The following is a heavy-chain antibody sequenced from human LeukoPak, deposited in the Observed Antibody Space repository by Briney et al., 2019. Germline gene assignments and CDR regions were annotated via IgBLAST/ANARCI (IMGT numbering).Heavy chain of an antibody. J-gene: IGHJ4*02. V-gene: IGHV4-34*01. CDR1: GGSFSGYY. D-gene: IGHD3-3*01. CDR2: INHSGST. Sequence: SETLSLPCAVNGGSFSGYYWSWIRQPPGKGLEWIGEINHSGSTNYNPSLKSRVTISVDTSKNQFSLKLSSVTAADTAVYYCARGGRFTYYDFWSGYFFDYWGQGTLVTVSS. CDR3: ARGGRFTYYDFWSGYFFDY.